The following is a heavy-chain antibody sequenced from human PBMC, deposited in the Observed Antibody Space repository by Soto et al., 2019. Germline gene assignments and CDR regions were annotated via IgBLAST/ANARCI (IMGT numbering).Heavy chain of an antibody. D-gene: IGHD4-17*01. V-gene: IGHV3-64D*08. CDR3: AKRASYGPKVNFFDS. CDR1: GFIFSDYA. Sequence: GSLRLSCSASGFIFSDYAMYWVRQAPVKGLECLSGIKFNGEIIESADSVKDRFFISRDNSKATLYLQITGLRPEDTDMYYCAKRASYGPKVNFFDSWGQGTPVTVSP. CDR2: IKFNGEII. J-gene: IGHJ4*02.